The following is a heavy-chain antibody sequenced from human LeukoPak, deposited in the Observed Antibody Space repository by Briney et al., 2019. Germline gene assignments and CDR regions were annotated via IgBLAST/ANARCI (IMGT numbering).Heavy chain of an antibody. Sequence: SETLSLTCTVSSGSLSSYLWSWIRQPPGKGLEWIGYISYSGSTNYNPSLKSRVTISVDASRNQFSLKLNSVTAADTAVYYCARRNYGDDDHYFDDWGQGTLVTVSS. D-gene: IGHD4-17*01. CDR2: ISYSGST. V-gene: IGHV4-59*08. J-gene: IGHJ4*02. CDR1: SGSLSSYL. CDR3: ARRNYGDDDHYFDD.